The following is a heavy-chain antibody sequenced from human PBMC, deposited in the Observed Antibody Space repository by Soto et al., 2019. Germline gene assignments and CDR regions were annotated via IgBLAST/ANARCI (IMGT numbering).Heavy chain of an antibody. D-gene: IGHD6-13*01. V-gene: IGHV5-10-1*01. CDR1: GYTFTSYY. J-gene: IGHJ6*02. Sequence: KVSCKASGYTFTSYYMHWVRQMPGKGLEWMGRIDPSDSYTNYSPSFQGHVTISADKSISTAYLQWSSLKASDTAMYYCARHSIAAAGTRDYYYYYGMDVWGQGTTVTVSS. CDR3: ARHSIAAAGTRDYYYYYGMDV. CDR2: IDPSDSYT.